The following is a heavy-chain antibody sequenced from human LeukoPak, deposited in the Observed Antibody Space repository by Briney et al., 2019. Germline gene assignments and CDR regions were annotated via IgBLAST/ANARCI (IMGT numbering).Heavy chain of an antibody. CDR1: GYTFTGYY. Sequence: GASVKVSCKASGYTFTGYYMHWVRQAPGQGLEWMGWINPNSGGTNYAQKFQGRVTMTRDTSISTAYMELSRLRSDDTAVYYCARGFNSGSYPGGVGVYYYYYMDVWGKGTTVTVSS. CDR2: INPNSGGT. CDR3: ARGFNSGSYPGGVGVYYYYYMDV. V-gene: IGHV1-2*02. J-gene: IGHJ6*03. D-gene: IGHD1-26*01.